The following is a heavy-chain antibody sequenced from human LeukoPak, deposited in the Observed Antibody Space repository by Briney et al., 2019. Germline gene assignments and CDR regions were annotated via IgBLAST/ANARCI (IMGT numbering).Heavy chain of an antibody. D-gene: IGHD4-17*01. J-gene: IGHJ4*02. Sequence: SSETLSLTCTVSGGSFSNYYWSWIRQPPGKGLEWIGYIYYSGSTNYNPSLKSRVTISVDTSKNQFSLKLSSVTAADTAVYYCARYPGGATTVTTGFDYWGQGTLVTVSS. CDR1: GGSFSNYY. CDR3: ARYPGGATTVTTGFDY. V-gene: IGHV4-59*12. CDR2: IYYSGST.